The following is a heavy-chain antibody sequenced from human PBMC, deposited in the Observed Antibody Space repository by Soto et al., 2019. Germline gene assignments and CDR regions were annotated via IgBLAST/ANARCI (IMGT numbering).Heavy chain of an antibody. J-gene: IGHJ4*02. Sequence: GGSLRLCCTASGFTFGDYAINWFRQVPGKGLEWLGFIRNDIYDETTEYAASVKGRIIISRDDSKSMAYLQMDSLKTEDTGVYYCTRGRDGYNPYYFLYWGQGALVTVSS. CDR2: IRNDIYDETT. V-gene: IGHV3-49*03. CDR3: TRGRDGYNPYYFLY. D-gene: IGHD5-12*01. CDR1: GFTFGDYA.